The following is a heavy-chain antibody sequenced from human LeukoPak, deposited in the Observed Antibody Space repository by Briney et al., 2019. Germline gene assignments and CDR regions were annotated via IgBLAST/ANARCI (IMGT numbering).Heavy chain of an antibody. V-gene: IGHV3-74*01. Sequence: GGSLRLSCAASGFTFSNYWVHWVRQAPGKGLVWVSRINSDGSSTSYADSVKGRFTISRDNAKNTLYLQMNSLRAEDTAVYYCARDGYCSSTSCYYFDYWGQGTLVIVSS. D-gene: IGHD2-2*01. CDR2: INSDGSST. J-gene: IGHJ4*02. CDR1: GFTFSNYW. CDR3: ARDGYCSSTSCYYFDY.